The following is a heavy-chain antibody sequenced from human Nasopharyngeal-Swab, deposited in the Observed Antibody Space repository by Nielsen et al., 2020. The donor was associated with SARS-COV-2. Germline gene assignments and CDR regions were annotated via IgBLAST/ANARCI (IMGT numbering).Heavy chain of an antibody. J-gene: IGHJ3*02. V-gene: IGHV5-51*01. Sequence: GGSLRLSCMGSGYSFTSYWIGWVRQMPGKGLEWMGIIYPGDSDTRYSPSFQGQVTISADKSISTAYLQWSSLKASDTAMYYCATRSRRDYAFDIWGQGTMVTVSS. CDR1: GYSFTSYW. D-gene: IGHD5-24*01. CDR3: ATRSRRDYAFDI. CDR2: IYPGDSDT.